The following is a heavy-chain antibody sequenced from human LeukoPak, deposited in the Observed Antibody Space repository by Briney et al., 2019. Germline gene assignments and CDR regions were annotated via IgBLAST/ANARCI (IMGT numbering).Heavy chain of an antibody. CDR1: GGSFSGYY. J-gene: IGHJ4*02. CDR3: ASLTLGSHIDY. D-gene: IGHD4-23*01. V-gene: IGHV4-34*01. Sequence: SETLSLTCAVYGGSFSGYYWSRIRQPPGKGLEWIGEINHSGSTNYNPSLKSRVTISVDTSKNQFSLKLSSVTAADTAVYYCASLTLGSHIDYWGQGTLVTVSS. CDR2: INHSGST.